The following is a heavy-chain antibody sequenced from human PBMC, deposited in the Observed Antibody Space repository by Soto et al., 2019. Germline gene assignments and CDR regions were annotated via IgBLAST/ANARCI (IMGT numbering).Heavy chain of an antibody. J-gene: IGHJ5*02. CDR1: GFPFGYYW. V-gene: IGHV3-7*03. D-gene: IGHD6-6*01. Sequence: GGSLRLSCLASGFPFGYYWMSWVRQAPGKGLEWLATIKMDASEKKYVDSVKGRFTMSRDNAKNSLYLQMNSLRAEDTAVYYCARGIAARPRGYDPWGQGALVTVSS. CDR2: IKMDASEK. CDR3: ARGIAARPRGYDP.